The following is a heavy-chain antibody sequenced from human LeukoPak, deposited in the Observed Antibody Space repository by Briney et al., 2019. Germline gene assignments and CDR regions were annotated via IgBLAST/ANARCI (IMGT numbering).Heavy chain of an antibody. CDR1: GFTVSSNY. J-gene: IGHJ4*02. V-gene: IGHV3-66*02. CDR2: IYSGGST. CDR3: ARNDLDYPFDY. Sequence: PGGSLRLSCAASGFTVSSNYMNWVRQAPGKGLEWVSVIYSGGSTYYADSVKGGFTISRDKSKSTLYLQMCSLRAEDTAVYYCARNDLDYPFDYWGQGTLVTVSS. D-gene: IGHD4-11*01.